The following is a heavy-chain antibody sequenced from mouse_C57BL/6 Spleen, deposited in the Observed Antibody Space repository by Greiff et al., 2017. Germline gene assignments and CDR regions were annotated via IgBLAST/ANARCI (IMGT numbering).Heavy chain of an antibody. J-gene: IGHJ1*03. CDR1: GYTFTDYN. V-gene: IGHV1-18*01. CDR2: INPNNGGT. CDR3: ARSYDYDWYFDV. Sequence: EVKLVESGPELVKPGASVKIPCKASGYTFTDYNMDWVKQSHGKSLEWIGDINPNNGGTIYNQKFKGKATLTVDKSSSTAYMELRSLTSEDTAVYYCARSYDYDWYFDVWGTGTTVTVSS. D-gene: IGHD2-4*01.